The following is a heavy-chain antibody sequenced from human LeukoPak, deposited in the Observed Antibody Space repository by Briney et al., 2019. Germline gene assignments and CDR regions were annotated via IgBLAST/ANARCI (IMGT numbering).Heavy chain of an antibody. CDR1: TFNFIDYG. CDR2: ISYDGRIK. J-gene: IGHJ6*03. D-gene: IGHD6-13*01. Sequence: GGSLSLSCVDSTFNFIDYGMHWVRQAPGKGLEWLALISYDGRIKFYADSLKGRFTISRDNSKNTLYLQINSLRPEDKAVYYCAKVTRPLSSAGTLNYYYYYYMVVWGKGTTVTIPS. CDR3: AKVTRPLSSAGTLNYYYYYYMVV. V-gene: IGHV3-30*18.